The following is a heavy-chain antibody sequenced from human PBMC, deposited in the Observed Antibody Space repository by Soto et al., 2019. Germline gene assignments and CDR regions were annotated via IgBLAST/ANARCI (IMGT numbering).Heavy chain of an antibody. CDR2: VNPKRGDA. D-gene: IGHD1-20*01. J-gene: IGHJ2*01. Sequence: QVLLVQSGAEVKKPGASVKVSCKASGYKFTDYYIHWVRQAPGQGPEWMGWVNPKRGDAVYAQKFQGWVTMTRDTVTTTAYLEVNSLKSDDTAIYYCARDPGIPGRYWYFDLWGRGTLVTVSS. CDR1: GYKFTDYY. V-gene: IGHV1-2*04. CDR3: ARDPGIPGRYWYFDL.